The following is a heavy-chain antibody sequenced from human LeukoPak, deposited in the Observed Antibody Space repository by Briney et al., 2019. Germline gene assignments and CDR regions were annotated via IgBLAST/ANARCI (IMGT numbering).Heavy chain of an antibody. CDR1: GGSISSGSYY. CDR2: IYTSGST. V-gene: IGHV4-61*02. Sequence: SETLSLTCTVSGGSISSGSYYWSWIRQPAGKGLEWIGRIYTSGSTNYNPSLKSRVTISVDTSKNQFSLKLSSVIAADTAVYYCARTTEGYCSSASCFGFSYSYYMDVWGKGTTVTISS. J-gene: IGHJ6*03. D-gene: IGHD2-2*01. CDR3: ARTTEGYCSSASCFGFSYSYYMDV.